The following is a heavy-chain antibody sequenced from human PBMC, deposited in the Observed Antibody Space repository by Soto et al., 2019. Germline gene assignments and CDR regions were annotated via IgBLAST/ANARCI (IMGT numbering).Heavy chain of an antibody. J-gene: IGHJ4*02. D-gene: IGHD2-21*01. CDR3: AWAIQPLQGGDGGFDS. Sequence: QVQVVESGGGVVQPGSSLRLSCAASGFTFTAYGMHWFRQAPGKGLEWLAVIWHDGSKKYYADSVKGRFTLSRDNSKNMVFLQTNNLRAEDTAVYYCAWAIQPLQGGDGGFDSWGQGTLVTVSS. V-gene: IGHV3-33*01. CDR1: GFTFTAYG. CDR2: IWHDGSKK.